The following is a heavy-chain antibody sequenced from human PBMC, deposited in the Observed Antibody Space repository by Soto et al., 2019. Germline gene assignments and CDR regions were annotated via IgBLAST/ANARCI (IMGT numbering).Heavy chain of an antibody. J-gene: IGHJ4*02. CDR1: EFTFSSYE. CDR2: ISTSGTTI. Sequence: PGGSLRLSCVASEFTFSSYEMNWVRQAPGKGLEWVSHISTSGTTIYYTDSVKGRFTISRDNAKKSLYLQMNSLRAEDTAVYYCVRFGGAAAGPGDYWGQGTPVTVSS. V-gene: IGHV3-48*03. CDR3: VRFGGAAAGPGDY. D-gene: IGHD6-13*01.